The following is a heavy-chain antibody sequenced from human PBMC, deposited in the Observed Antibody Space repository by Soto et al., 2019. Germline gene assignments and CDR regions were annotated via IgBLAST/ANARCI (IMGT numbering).Heavy chain of an antibody. CDR3: AQERASSYGYDAMDV. CDR1: GFTFSSYA. J-gene: IGHJ6*02. V-gene: IGHV3-23*01. D-gene: IGHD5-18*01. Sequence: EVQLLESGGGLVQPGGSLRLSCAASGFTFSSYAMSWVRQAPGKGLEWVSGISGSGGSTYYADSVKGRFTISRDNSKNTPYLQTKSLRAEDTAVYYCAQERASSYGYDAMDVWGQGTTVTVSS. CDR2: ISGSGGST.